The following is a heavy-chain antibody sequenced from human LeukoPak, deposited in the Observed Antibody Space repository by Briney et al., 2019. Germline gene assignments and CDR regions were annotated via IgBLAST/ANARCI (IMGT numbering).Heavy chain of an antibody. CDR2: INPNSGGT. D-gene: IGHD6-13*01. Sequence: ASVKVSCKASGYTFTGYYMHWVRQAPGQGLEWMGRINPNSGGTNYAQKFQGRVTMTRDTSISTAYMELSRLRSDDTAVYYCASYLEGYSSSWSPSYYYYYMDVWGKGTTVTVSS. CDR3: ASYLEGYSSSWSPSYYYYYMDV. V-gene: IGHV1-2*06. CDR1: GYTFTGYY. J-gene: IGHJ6*03.